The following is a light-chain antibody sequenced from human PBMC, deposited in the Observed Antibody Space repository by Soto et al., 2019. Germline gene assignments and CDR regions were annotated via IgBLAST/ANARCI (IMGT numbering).Light chain of an antibody. Sequence: EIVMTQSPATLSVSPGERATLSCRASQSVSSTLAWYQQKPGQAPRLLIYGASVRAPGIPARFSGGESGTDFTLTISNLQSEDFAIYYCQQYNNWPYTFGQGTKVDI. V-gene: IGKV3-15*01. CDR3: QQYNNWPYT. CDR2: GAS. J-gene: IGKJ2*01. CDR1: QSVSST.